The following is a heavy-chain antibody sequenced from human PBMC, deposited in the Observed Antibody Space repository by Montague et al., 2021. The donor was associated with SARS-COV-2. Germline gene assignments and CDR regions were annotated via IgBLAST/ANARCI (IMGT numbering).Heavy chain of an antibody. CDR3: ARRRLRFFDRPGAFDI. CDR2: IKQDGSEK. V-gene: IGHV3-7*01. D-gene: IGHD3-9*01. J-gene: IGHJ3*02. CDR1: GFTFSSYW. Sequence: SLRLSCAASGFTFSSYWMSWVRQAPGKGPEWVANIKQDGSEKYYVDSVKGRFTISRDNAKNSLYLQMNSLRAEDTAVYYCARRRLRFFDRPGAFDIWGQGTMVTVSS.